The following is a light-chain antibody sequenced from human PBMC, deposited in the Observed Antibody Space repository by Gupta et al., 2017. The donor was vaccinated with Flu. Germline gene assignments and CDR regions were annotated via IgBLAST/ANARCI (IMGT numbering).Light chain of an antibody. CDR1: QSVSSSY. Sequence: EIVLTQSPGTLSLSPGERATLSCRASQSVSSSYLAWYQQKPGQAPRLLIYGASSRATCIPDRFSGSGSGTDFTLTISRLEPEDFAVYYCQQYGSSPGTFGQGTKAEIK. CDR3: QQYGSSPGT. CDR2: GAS. V-gene: IGKV3-20*01. J-gene: IGKJ1*01.